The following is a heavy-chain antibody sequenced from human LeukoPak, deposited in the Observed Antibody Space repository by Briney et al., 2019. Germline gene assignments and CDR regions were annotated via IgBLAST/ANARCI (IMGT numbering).Heavy chain of an antibody. Sequence: GGPLRLSCAASGFTFSGYAMSWVRQAPGKGLEWVAVISYDGSNKYYADSVKGRFTISRDNSKNTLYLQMNSLRAEDTAVYYCARALLLWFFGVDVWGQGTTVTVSS. J-gene: IGHJ6*02. V-gene: IGHV3-30*04. D-gene: IGHD3-10*01. CDR3: ARALLLWFFGVDV. CDR1: GFTFSGYA. CDR2: ISYDGSNK.